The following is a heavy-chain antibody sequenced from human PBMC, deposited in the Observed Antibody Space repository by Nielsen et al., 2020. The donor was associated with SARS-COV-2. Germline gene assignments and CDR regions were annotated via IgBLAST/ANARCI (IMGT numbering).Heavy chain of an antibody. Sequence: GESLKISCAASGFTFNAYAMHWVRQAPGKGLEWVAVIWFDGSDKYYADFVKDRFTISRDNSKNTLYLEMKSLRAEDTAVYYCARVITDGNYYYYYGMDVWGQGTTVTVSS. CDR1: GFTFNAYA. CDR3: ARVITDGNYYYYYGMDV. J-gene: IGHJ6*02. D-gene: IGHD3-10*01. CDR2: IWFDGSDK. V-gene: IGHV3-33*01.